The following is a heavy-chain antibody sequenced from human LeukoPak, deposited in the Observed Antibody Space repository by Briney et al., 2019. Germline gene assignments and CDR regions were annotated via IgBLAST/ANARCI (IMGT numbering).Heavy chain of an antibody. CDR3: ATSYSGSYLSYYYYYYMDV. D-gene: IGHD1-26*01. CDR2: FDPEDGET. Sequence: ASVKVSCKASGGTFSSYAISWVRQAPGQGLEWMGGFDPEDGETIYAQKFQGRVTMTEDTSTDTAYMELSSLRSEDTAVYYCATSYSGSYLSYYYYYYMDVWGKGTTVTVSS. J-gene: IGHJ6*03. V-gene: IGHV1-24*01. CDR1: GGTFSSYA.